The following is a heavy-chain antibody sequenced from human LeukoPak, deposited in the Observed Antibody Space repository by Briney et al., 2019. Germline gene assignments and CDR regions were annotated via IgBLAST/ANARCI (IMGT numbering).Heavy chain of an antibody. V-gene: IGHV3-23*01. CDR1: GFSFGNTA. Sequence: GGSLRLSCVASGFSFGNTAMNWVRQGPGKWLEWVSAISGRTDRTFYADSVEGRFIISRDNSKNTVYLQMNNLRAEDTAVYYCAREIGVPGWFDPWGQGTLVTVSS. CDR3: AREIGVPGWFDP. CDR2: ISGRTDRT. D-gene: IGHD3-10*01. J-gene: IGHJ5*02.